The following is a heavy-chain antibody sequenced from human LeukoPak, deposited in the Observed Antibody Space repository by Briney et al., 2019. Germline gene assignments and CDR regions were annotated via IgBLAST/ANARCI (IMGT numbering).Heavy chain of an antibody. V-gene: IGHV1-24*01. CDR2: FDRAEDEA. D-gene: IGHD3-9*01. J-gene: IGHJ6*03. CDR3: ATGSYYDILTGYHSAGSDHFYYYYMAV. Sequence: ASVMATCKVSGYSLSELSMHWVRQSPGKGLEWRGGFDRAEDEAIYAQKFQGRVTMTEDTSTDTGYMELSSLRSEDTALYYCATGSYYDILTGYHSAGSDHFYYYYMAVW. CDR1: GYSLSELS.